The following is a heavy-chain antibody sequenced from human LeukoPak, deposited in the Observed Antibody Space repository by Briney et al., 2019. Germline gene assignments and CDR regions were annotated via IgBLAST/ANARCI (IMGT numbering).Heavy chain of an antibody. Sequence: PSETLSLTCAVYGGSISGYYLSWIRQPPGQGLEWIGEINHSGSTNYNPSLKSRVTISVDTSKNQFSLKLSSVTAADTAVYYCARRLGRKFGERFYYYHYMDVWGKGTTVTISS. CDR1: GGSISGYY. CDR2: INHSGST. J-gene: IGHJ6*03. D-gene: IGHD3-10*01. V-gene: IGHV4-34*01. CDR3: ARRLGRKFGERFYYYHYMDV.